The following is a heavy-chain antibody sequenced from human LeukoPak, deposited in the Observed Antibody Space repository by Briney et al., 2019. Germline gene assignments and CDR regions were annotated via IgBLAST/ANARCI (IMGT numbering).Heavy chain of an antibody. D-gene: IGHD3-16*01. V-gene: IGHV4-39*01. CDR3: ARRGDP. J-gene: IGHJ5*02. CDR1: GGSISSGSYY. CDR2: IYYTGKT. Sequence: SETLSLTCTVSGGSISSGSYYWGWIRQPPGKGLEWIASIYYTGKTDYNLSLKSRATISVDKSKNQLFLKLTSVTVADTAIYYCARRGDPWGQGTLVTVSS.